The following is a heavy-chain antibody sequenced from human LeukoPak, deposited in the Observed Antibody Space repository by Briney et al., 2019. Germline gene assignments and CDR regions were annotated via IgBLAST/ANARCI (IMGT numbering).Heavy chain of an antibody. Sequence: PSETLSLTCTVSGDSISSYYWSWIRQPPGKGLERIGYIYTSGGTNYIPSLKGRVTISIDTSKNQFSLKLSPVTAADSAVYYCARLTRLSTSPDRYYLDYWGQGTLVTVSS. J-gene: IGHJ4*02. CDR2: IYTSGGT. V-gene: IGHV4-4*09. D-gene: IGHD6-6*01. CDR3: ARLTRLSTSPDRYYLDY. CDR1: GDSISSYY.